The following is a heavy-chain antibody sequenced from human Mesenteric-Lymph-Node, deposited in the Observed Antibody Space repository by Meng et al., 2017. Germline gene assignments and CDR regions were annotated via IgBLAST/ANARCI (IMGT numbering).Heavy chain of an antibody. Sequence: GGSLRLSCAASGFTFSNYWMSWVRQAPGKGLEWVANIKEDGSEKYYVDSVKGRFTISRDNAKNSLYLQMNSLRAEDTAMYYCARDLGDFWGQGTLVTVSS. J-gene: IGHJ4*02. V-gene: IGHV3-7*01. D-gene: IGHD3-16*01. CDR3: ARDLGDF. CDR1: GFTFSNYW. CDR2: IKEDGSEK.